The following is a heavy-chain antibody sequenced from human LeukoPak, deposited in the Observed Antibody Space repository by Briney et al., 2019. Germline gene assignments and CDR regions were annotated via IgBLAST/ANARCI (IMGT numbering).Heavy chain of an antibody. V-gene: IGHV4-59*12. Sequence: PSETLSLTCTLSVGSITSYYWSWVRQAPGKGLEWIGYIHYGGSTNYNPSLKNRVTISVGTSENQLSLRLTSVTTADTAVYYCASADGYNLPFEDWSQGTLVTVSS. J-gene: IGHJ4*02. CDR3: ASADGYNLPFED. D-gene: IGHD5-24*01. CDR2: IHYGGST. CDR1: VGSITSYY.